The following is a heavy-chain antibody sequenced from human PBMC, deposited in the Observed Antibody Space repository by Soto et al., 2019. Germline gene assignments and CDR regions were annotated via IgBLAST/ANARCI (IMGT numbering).Heavy chain of an antibody. J-gene: IGHJ6*02. CDR2: ISYDGSNK. CDR3: AKILQLGDYAYYYYGMDV. D-gene: IGHD4-17*01. CDR1: GFTFSSYG. V-gene: IGHV3-30*18. Sequence: QVQLVESGGGVVQPGRSLRLSCAASGFTFSSYGMHWVRQAPGKGLEWVAVISYDGSNKYYADSVKGRFTISRDNSXXTXXRQMNSLRAEDTAVYYCAKILQLGDYAYYYYGMDVWGQGTTVTVSS.